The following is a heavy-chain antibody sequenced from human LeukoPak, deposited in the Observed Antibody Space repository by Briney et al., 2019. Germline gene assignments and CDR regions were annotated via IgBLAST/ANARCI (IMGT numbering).Heavy chain of an antibody. CDR2: ISGSGGST. Sequence: GSLRLSCAASGFTFSSYAMSWVRQAPGKGLEWVSAISGSGGSTYYADSVKGRFTISRDNAKNSLYLQMNSLRAEDTAVYYCARDTLGYSYGHDAFDIWGQGTMVTVSS. J-gene: IGHJ3*02. V-gene: IGHV3-23*01. D-gene: IGHD5-18*01. CDR3: ARDTLGYSYGHDAFDI. CDR1: GFTFSSYA.